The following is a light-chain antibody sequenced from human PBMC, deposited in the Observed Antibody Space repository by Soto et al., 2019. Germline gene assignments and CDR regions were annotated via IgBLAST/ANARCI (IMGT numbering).Light chain of an antibody. V-gene: IGKV3-15*01. Sequence: EIVMTQSPATLSVSPGERATLSCRASQSVSSNLAWYQQKPGQTPKLLIYVASTRATGIPARFSGSGSGTEFTLTISSLQSEDFAVYFCQRYNVWPLSFGGGTKVEVK. CDR2: VAS. CDR3: QRYNVWPLS. J-gene: IGKJ4*02. CDR1: QSVSSN.